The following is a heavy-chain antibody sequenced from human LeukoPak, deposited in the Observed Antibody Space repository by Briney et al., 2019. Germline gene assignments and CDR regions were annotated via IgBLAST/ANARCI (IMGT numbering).Heavy chain of an antibody. J-gene: IGHJ4*02. Sequence: LSLTCAVSGGSISSSNWWSWVRQPPGKGLEWVAYISGRGSSIYYLDSVKGRFTISRDNAKNSLYLQMNNLRPEDTAVYYCAKSGKILGYWGQGTLVTVSS. V-gene: IGHV3-48*03. D-gene: IGHD2-2*03. CDR1: GGSISSSN. CDR3: AKSGKILGY. CDR2: ISGRGSSI.